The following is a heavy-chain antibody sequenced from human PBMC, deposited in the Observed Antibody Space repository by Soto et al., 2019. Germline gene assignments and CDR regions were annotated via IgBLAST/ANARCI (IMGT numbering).Heavy chain of an antibody. D-gene: IGHD3-3*01. Sequence: VGSLRLSCAASGFTFSDYYMSWIRQAPGKGLEWVSYISSSGSTIYYADSVKGRFTISRDNVKNSLYLQMNSLRAEDTAVYYCARGTLPVTIFGVVIKGGNFDYWGQGTLVTVSS. CDR2: ISSSGSTI. CDR1: GFTFSDYY. J-gene: IGHJ4*02. V-gene: IGHV3-11*01. CDR3: ARGTLPVTIFGVVIKGGNFDY.